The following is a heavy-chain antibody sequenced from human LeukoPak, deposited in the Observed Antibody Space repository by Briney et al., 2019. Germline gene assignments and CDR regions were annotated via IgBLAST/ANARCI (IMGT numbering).Heavy chain of an antibody. CDR1: GFTFSAYA. CDR2: ISYDETNY. J-gene: IGHJ1*01. V-gene: IGHV3-30*04. D-gene: IGHD1-26*01. CDR3: ARARTGSYYSTFEH. Sequence: SGGSLRLSCTASGFTFSAYAMHWVRQAPGKGLEWVAVISYDETNYYYAESVKGRFSISRDDSKNTLVLQMNSLTTEDTGVYYCARARTGSYYSTFEHWGPGTRVSVSS.